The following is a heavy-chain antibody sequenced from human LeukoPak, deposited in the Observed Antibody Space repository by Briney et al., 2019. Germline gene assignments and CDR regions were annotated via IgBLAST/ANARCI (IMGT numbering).Heavy chain of an antibody. CDR3: ARDRYSRFDY. Sequence: SETLSLTCAVYGGSFSGYYWSWIRQPPGKGLEWIGEINHSGSTNYNPSLKSRVTISVDTSKNQFSLKLSSVTAADTAVYYCARDRYSRFDYWGQGTLVTVSS. D-gene: IGHD5-18*01. J-gene: IGHJ4*02. CDR2: INHSGST. CDR1: GGSFSGYY. V-gene: IGHV4-34*01.